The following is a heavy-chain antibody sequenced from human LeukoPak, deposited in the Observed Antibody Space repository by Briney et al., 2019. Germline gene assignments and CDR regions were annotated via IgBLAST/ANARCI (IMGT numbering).Heavy chain of an antibody. J-gene: IGHJ5*02. V-gene: IGHV3-21*01. CDR1: GFSFSSYS. CDR3: AKDGLPMVRGVNTDNWFDP. Sequence: GGSLRLSCAASGFSFSSYSMNWVRQAPGKGLEWVSSISSSISYIYYGDSMKGRFTISRDNAKNSLYLQMNSLRAEDTAVYYCAKDGLPMVRGVNTDNWFDPWGQGTLVTVSS. CDR2: ISSSISYI. D-gene: IGHD3-10*01.